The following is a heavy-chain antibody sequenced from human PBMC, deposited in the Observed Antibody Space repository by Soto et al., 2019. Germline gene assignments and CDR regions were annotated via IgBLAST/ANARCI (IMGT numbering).Heavy chain of an antibody. Sequence: GGSLRLSCAASGFTFSSYGMHWVRQAPGKGLEWVAVISYDGRNKYYADAVKGRFTISRDNSKNTLYLQMSSLRAEDTAVYYCVKDGSSGWPYFYDMDVWGKGTTVTSPQ. V-gene: IGHV3-30*18. CDR1: GFTFSSYG. D-gene: IGHD6-19*01. CDR3: VKDGSSGWPYFYDMDV. CDR2: ISYDGRNK. J-gene: IGHJ6*04.